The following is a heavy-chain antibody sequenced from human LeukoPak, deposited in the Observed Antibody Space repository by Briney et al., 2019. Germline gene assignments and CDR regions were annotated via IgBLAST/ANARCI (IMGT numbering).Heavy chain of an antibody. D-gene: IGHD3-22*01. CDR1: GGTFSSYA. J-gene: IGHJ2*01. CDR2: IIPIFGTA. Sequence: SVKVSCKASGGTFSSYAISWVRQAPGQGLEWMGGIIPIFGTANYAQKFQGRVTITADESTSTAYMELSSLRSEDTAVYYCARASYYYDSSGSGGWYFDLWGRGTLVTVSS. V-gene: IGHV1-69*13. CDR3: ARASYYYDSSGSGGWYFDL.